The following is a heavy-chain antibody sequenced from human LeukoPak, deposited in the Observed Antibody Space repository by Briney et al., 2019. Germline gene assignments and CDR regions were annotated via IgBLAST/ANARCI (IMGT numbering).Heavy chain of an antibody. Sequence: GGSLGLSCAASGFTFSNAWMSWVRQAPGKGLEWVGRIKSKTDGGTTDYAAPVKGRFTISRDDSKNTLYLQMNSLKTEDTAVYYCTTYSGSSRPFDYWGQGTLVTVSS. CDR2: IKSKTDGGTT. CDR3: TTYSGSSRPFDY. CDR1: GFTFSNAW. D-gene: IGHD1-26*01. J-gene: IGHJ4*02. V-gene: IGHV3-15*01.